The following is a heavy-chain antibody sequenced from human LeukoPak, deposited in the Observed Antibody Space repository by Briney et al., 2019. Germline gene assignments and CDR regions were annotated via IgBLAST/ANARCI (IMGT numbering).Heavy chain of an antibody. CDR3: ARRGVVVPAAITVFDY. J-gene: IGHJ4*02. V-gene: IGHV1-18*01. Sequence: GASVKVSCKASGYTFTSCGISWVRQAPGQGLEWMGWISAYNGNTNYAQKLQGRVTMTTDTSTSTAYMELRSLRSDDTAVYYCARRGVVVPAAITVFDYWGQGTLVTVSS. CDR1: GYTFTSCG. D-gene: IGHD2-2*02. CDR2: ISAYNGNT.